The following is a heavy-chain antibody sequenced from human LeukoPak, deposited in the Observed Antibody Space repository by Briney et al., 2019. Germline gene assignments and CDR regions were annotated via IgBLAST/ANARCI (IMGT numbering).Heavy chain of an antibody. D-gene: IGHD5-12*01. V-gene: IGHV1-69*04. CDR2: IIPILGIA. CDR3: ARDSDVDIVDNAVAFDI. J-gene: IGHJ3*02. Sequence: SVKVSCKASGGTFSSYAISWVRQAPGQVLEWMGRIIPILGIANYAQKFQGRVTITADKSTSTAYMELSSLRSEDTAVYYCARDSDVDIVDNAVAFDIWGQGTMVTVSS. CDR1: GGTFSSYA.